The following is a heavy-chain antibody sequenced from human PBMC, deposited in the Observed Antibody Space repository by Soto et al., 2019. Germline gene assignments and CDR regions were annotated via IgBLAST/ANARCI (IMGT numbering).Heavy chain of an antibody. CDR2: ISAYNGNT. CDR1: VYTFTSYG. V-gene: IGHV1-18*01. D-gene: IGHD4-17*01. CDR3: ARAFDTSDYGFDP. J-gene: IGHJ5*02. Sequence: GASVKVSCKASVYTFTSYGISWVRQASGQGLEWMGWISAYNGNTNYAQKLQGRVTISVDTSKNQFSLKLSSVTAADTAVYYCARAFDTSDYGFDPWGQGTLVTVSS.